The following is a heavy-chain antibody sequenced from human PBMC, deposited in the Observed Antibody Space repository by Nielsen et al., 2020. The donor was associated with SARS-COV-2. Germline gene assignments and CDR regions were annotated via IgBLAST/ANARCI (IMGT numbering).Heavy chain of an antibody. J-gene: IGHJ6*03. V-gene: IGHV3-23*01. CDR2: ISGSGGST. D-gene: IGHD4-17*01. Sequence: GESLKISCIASGFTFSSYAMSWVRQAPGKGLEWVSAISGSGGSTYYADSVKGRFTISRDNSKNTLYLQMNSLRAEDTAVYYCAKDGTVTTDLYYYYYMDVWGKGTTVTVSS. CDR1: GFTFSSYA. CDR3: AKDGTVTTDLYYYYYMDV.